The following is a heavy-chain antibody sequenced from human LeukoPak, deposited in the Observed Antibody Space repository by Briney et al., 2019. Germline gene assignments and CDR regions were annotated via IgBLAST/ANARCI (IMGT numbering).Heavy chain of an antibody. CDR1: GFTFSSYS. J-gene: IGHJ4*02. CDR3: ARDILSYYYDSSGYPDD. V-gene: IGHV3-21*01. D-gene: IGHD3-22*01. CDR2: ISSSSSYI. Sequence: GGSLRLSCAASGFTFSSYSMNWVRQAPGKGLEWVSSISSSSSYIYYADSVKGRFTISRDNAKNSLYLQMNSLRAEDTAVYYCARDILSYYYDSSGYPDDWGQGTLVTVSS.